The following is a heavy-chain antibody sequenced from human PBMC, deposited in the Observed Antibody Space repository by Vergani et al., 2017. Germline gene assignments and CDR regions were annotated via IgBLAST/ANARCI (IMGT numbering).Heavy chain of an antibody. V-gene: IGHV3-30*02. J-gene: IGHJ4*02. D-gene: IGHD4-17*01. CDR3: AKELRGWGPALDY. CDR2: IRYDGSNK. Sequence: QVQLVESGGGVVQPGGSLRLSCAASGFTFSSYGMHWVRQAPGKGLEWVAFIRYDGSNKYYADSVKGRFTISRDNSKNTLYLQMNSLRAEDTAVYYCAKELRGWGPALDYWGQGTLVTVSS. CDR1: GFTFSSYG.